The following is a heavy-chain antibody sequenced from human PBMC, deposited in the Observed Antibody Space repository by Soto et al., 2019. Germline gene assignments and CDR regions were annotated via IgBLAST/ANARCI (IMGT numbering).Heavy chain of an antibody. Sequence: QLQLQESGPGLVKPSETLSLTCAVSGGSITSSSYYWGWIRQAPGRGLEWIGTIYYRGSTYYNPSLESRVTISADTSKNQLSLNLRSVTAADTAVYYCASPAGADSTFDYWGQGILVPVSS. CDR3: ASPAGADSTFDY. CDR1: GGSITSSSYY. V-gene: IGHV4-39*01. D-gene: IGHD2-15*01. J-gene: IGHJ4*02. CDR2: IYYRGST.